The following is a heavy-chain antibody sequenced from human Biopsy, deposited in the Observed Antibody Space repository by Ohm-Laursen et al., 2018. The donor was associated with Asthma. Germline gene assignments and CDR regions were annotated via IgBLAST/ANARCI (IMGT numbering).Heavy chain of an antibody. CDR2: IHHSGTS. CDR3: VRQSGYRSGWPKLLFVYDGMDV. Sequence: TLSLTCTVSGDSITSGGCCWNWIRQHPGKGLEWIGYIHHSGTSYFNPSLKSRVSFSRDTSKNQFSLRLSPVTAADTAQYYCVRQSGYRSGWPKLLFVYDGMDVWGPGTTVTVSS. D-gene: IGHD6-19*01. J-gene: IGHJ6*02. CDR1: GDSITSGGCC. V-gene: IGHV4-31*03.